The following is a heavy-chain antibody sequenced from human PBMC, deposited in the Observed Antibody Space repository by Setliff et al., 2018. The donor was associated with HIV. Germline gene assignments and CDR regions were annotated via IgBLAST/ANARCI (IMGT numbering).Heavy chain of an antibody. V-gene: IGHV4-61*09. Sequence: SETLSLTCTVSGGSVSSGSYYWSWIRQPAGRGLEWIGHRYTTGSTSYNPSLKSRVTISVDTSKNQFSLKLSSVTAADTAVYYCARGPKPGLLDLTRFDSWGQGTLVTV. J-gene: IGHJ5*01. CDR1: GGSVSSGSYY. CDR3: ARGPKPGLLDLTRFDS. CDR2: RYTTGST. D-gene: IGHD3-9*01.